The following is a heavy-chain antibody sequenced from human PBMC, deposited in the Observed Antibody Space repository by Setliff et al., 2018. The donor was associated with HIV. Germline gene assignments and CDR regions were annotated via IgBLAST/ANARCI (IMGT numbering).Heavy chain of an antibody. CDR1: GGSISSYY. Sequence: SETLSLTCTVSGGSISSYYWSWIRQPAGKGLEWIGRIFTSGDATYNPSLKTRVTISIQTSRSQFSLTLRSVTAADTATYYCARDLASSYFDFWGQGALVTVSS. J-gene: IGHJ4*02. D-gene: IGHD3-16*01. CDR3: ARDLASSYFDF. V-gene: IGHV4-4*07. CDR2: IFTSGDA.